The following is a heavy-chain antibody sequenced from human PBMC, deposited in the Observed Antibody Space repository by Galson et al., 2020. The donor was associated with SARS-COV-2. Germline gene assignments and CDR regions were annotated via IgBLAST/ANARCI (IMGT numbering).Heavy chain of an antibody. J-gene: IGHJ6*02. CDR3: ARPNNWNDGMDV. D-gene: IGHD1-1*01. Sequence: KGLEWMGIIFPGDSDTRYSPSFQGQVTISADKSINTAYLQWSGLRASDTAVYYCARPNNWNDGMDVWGQGTTVTVSS. V-gene: IGHV5-51*01. CDR2: IFPGDSDT.